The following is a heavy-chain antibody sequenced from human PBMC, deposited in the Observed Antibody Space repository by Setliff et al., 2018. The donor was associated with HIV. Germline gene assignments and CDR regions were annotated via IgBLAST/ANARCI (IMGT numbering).Heavy chain of an antibody. D-gene: IGHD2-15*01. Sequence: ASVKVSCKASGGTFSAYAVNWVRQAPGQGLEWMGRIISILGTPNYSHKFQGRVTITADKSTTTTYMELSSLRSDDTAIYYCARDFHVLGYCSADSCPYDASDVWGQGTMVTVSS. CDR1: GGTFSAYA. CDR2: IISILGTP. J-gene: IGHJ3*01. CDR3: ARDFHVLGYCSADSCPYDASDV. V-gene: IGHV1-69*04.